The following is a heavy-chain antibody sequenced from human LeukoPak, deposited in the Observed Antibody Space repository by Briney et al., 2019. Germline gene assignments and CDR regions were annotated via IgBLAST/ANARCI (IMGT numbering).Heavy chain of an antibody. V-gene: IGHV4-39*07. CDR2: IYYSGST. D-gene: IGHD1-1*01. CDR1: GGSISSSSYY. Sequence: PSETLSLTCTVSGGSISSSSYYWGWIRQPPGKGLEWIGSIYYSGSTYYNPSLKSRVTISVDTSKNQFSLKLSSVTAADTAVYYCARDPTGTTAAEWAFDIWGQGTMVTVSS. CDR3: ARDPTGTTAAEWAFDI. J-gene: IGHJ3*02.